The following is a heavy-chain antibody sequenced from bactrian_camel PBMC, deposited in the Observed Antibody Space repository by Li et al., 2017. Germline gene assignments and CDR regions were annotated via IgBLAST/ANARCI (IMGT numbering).Heavy chain of an antibody. D-gene: IGHD2*01. V-gene: IGHV3S6*01. CDR2: IDNEGDT. CDR1: AVGQSTYC. J-gene: IGHJ4*01. Sequence: VQLVESGGSSVNTGGSPRLSCEVSAVGQSTYCMGWFRQAPGKEREGVASIDNEGDTRYGDAVKGRFTISKDIAKNTLYLRLNSLKTEDTAMYYCGKGFIAQTIPSSQGTQVTVS.